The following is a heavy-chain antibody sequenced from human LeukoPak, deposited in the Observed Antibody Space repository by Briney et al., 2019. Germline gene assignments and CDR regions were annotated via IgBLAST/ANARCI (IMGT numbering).Heavy chain of an antibody. V-gene: IGHV3-23*01. J-gene: IGHJ4*02. CDR3: AKGSKYYYDSSGYHY. Sequence: GRSLRLSCAASGFTFSSYAMSWVRQAPGKGLEWVSAISGNGGSTYYADSVKGRFTISRDNSKNTLYLQMNSLRAEDTAVYYCAKGSKYYYDSSGYHYWGQGTLVTVSS. CDR2: ISGNGGST. CDR1: GFTFSSYA. D-gene: IGHD3-22*01.